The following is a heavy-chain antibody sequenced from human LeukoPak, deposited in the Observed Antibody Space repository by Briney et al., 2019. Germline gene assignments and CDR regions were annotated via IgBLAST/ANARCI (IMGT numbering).Heavy chain of an antibody. V-gene: IGHV5-51*01. J-gene: IGHJ4*02. CDR3: ARQPIDYGPDY. Sequence: GDSLMRLSQSSGYSFTSYWITWVRQMPGKGLEWMGIIYPDDSETRYNPSFQGQVTMSADKSISTAYLQWSALESSDTAIYYCARQPIDYGPDYWGLGTRVTVSS. D-gene: IGHD4/OR15-4a*01. CDR1: GYSFTSYW. CDR2: IYPDDSET.